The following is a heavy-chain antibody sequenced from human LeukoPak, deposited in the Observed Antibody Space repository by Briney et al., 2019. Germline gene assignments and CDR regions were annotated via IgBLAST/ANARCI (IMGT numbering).Heavy chain of an antibody. J-gene: IGHJ4*02. CDR1: GFTFIDHY. V-gene: IGHV3-72*01. D-gene: IGHD5/OR15-5a*01. CDR3: ARRNSVTQGLDN. CDR2: IRNKANSYIT. Sequence: RGSLRLSCAASGFTFIDHYMDWVRQAPGKGLEWIGRIRNKANSYITEYTASVKGRFTVSRDDSKSSLFLQMNSLESEDTAVYYCARRNSVTQGLDNWGQGTLVTVPS.